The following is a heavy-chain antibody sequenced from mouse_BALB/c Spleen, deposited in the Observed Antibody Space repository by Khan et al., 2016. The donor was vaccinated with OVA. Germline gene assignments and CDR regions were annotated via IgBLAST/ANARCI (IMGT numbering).Heavy chain of an antibody. CDR3: GRLYYSWLAD. Sequence: QVQLQQPGAELVKPGASVKLSCKAAGYTFTTYWMHWVKQRPGQGLEWIGEINPSNGRTNNNEKFKSKATLTVDKSSTTAYMQLSSLTSEDSAVYYCGRLYYSWLADWGQGTLVTVSA. CDR1: GYTFTTYW. CDR2: INPSNGRT. J-gene: IGHJ3*01. V-gene: IGHV1S81*02. D-gene: IGHD2-1*01.